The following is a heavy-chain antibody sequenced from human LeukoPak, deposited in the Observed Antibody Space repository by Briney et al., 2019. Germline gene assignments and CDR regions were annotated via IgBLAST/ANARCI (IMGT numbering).Heavy chain of an antibody. CDR1: GGTFSSYA. Sequence: GASVKVSCKASGGTFSSYAISWVRQAPGQGLEWMGGIIPIFGTANYAQKFQGRVTITTDESTSTAYMELSSLRSEDTAVYYCARVRVVNTAMAHYFDYWGQGTLVTVSS. V-gene: IGHV1-69*05. J-gene: IGHJ4*02. D-gene: IGHD5-18*01. CDR3: ARVRVVNTAMAHYFDY. CDR2: IIPIFGTA.